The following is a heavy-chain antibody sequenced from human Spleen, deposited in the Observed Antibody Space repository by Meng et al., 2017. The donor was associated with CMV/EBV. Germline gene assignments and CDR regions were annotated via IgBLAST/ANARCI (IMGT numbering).Heavy chain of an antibody. V-gene: IGHV4-30-4*08. CDR1: GASVSRDDYF. D-gene: IGHD5-18*01. CDR2: IYHSGST. J-gene: IGHJ5*02. Sequence: GASVSRDDYFWSWIRQPPGKGLEWIGFIYHSGSTYYTPSLKSRLTISIDTSTNRFSLKLSSVSAADTAVYYCARTVGTALAYNWFDPWGQGTLVTVSS. CDR3: ARTVGTALAYNWFDP.